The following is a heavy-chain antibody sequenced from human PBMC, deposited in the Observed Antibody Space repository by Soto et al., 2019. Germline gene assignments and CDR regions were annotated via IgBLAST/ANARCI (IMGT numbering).Heavy chain of an antibody. J-gene: IGHJ2*01. Sequence: QLQLQESGPGLVKPSETLSLTCTVSGGSISSSSYYWGWIRQPPGKGLEWIGSIYYSGSTYYNPSLKSRVTISVDTSKDQFCLRLSSVTAADTAVYYCARLVFGSRGCYWYFDLWGRGTLVTVSS. V-gene: IGHV4-39*01. CDR1: GGSISSSSYY. CDR3: ARLVFGSRGCYWYFDL. D-gene: IGHD6-19*01. CDR2: IYYSGST.